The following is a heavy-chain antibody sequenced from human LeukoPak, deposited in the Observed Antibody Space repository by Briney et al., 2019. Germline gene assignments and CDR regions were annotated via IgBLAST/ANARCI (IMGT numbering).Heavy chain of an antibody. D-gene: IGHD1-1*01. CDR3: ARGTGTAFDY. V-gene: IGHV3-23*01. CDR1: GFTFSSYA. Sequence: GGSLRLSCAASGFTFSSYAMSWVRQAPGKGLEWVSAISGSGGSTYYADSVKGRFTISRDNSKNTLYLQMNSLRPEDTAMYYCARGTGTAFDYWGLGTLVTVSS. CDR2: ISGSGGST. J-gene: IGHJ4*02.